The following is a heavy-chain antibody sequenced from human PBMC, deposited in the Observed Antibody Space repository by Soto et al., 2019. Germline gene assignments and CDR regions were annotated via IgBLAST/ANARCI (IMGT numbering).Heavy chain of an antibody. CDR2: VISLFGTA. V-gene: IGHV1-69*01. J-gene: IGHJ4*02. Sequence: VQLRQSGAEVKKPGSSVKVSCKASGGTFSSHSINWVRQAPGQGLEWMGGVISLFGTANYAHNFKGRVTITADQSTSTPYMELNSLRSDDTAVYYCAREVGYGDFSAALLDWGQGTLVTVSS. CDR3: AREVGYGDFSAALLD. CDR1: GGTFSSHS. D-gene: IGHD4-17*01.